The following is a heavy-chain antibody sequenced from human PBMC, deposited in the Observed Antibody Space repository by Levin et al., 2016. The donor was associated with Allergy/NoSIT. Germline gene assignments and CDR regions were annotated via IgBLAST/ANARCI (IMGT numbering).Heavy chain of an antibody. V-gene: IGHV3-66*01. CDR1: SFTVTSHY. Sequence: GESLKISCSASSFTVTSHYMTWVRQAPGKGLEWLSLIHSGGSTFYADSVKDRFIISRDKSKNTLYLQMDSLTTEDTAVYYCARFDWSNDALDMWGQGTLVTVSS. CDR2: IHSGGST. J-gene: IGHJ3*02. CDR3: ARFDWSNDALDM. D-gene: IGHD3-9*01.